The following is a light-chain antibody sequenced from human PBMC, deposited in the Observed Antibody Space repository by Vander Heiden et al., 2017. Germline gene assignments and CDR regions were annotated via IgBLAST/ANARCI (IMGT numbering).Light chain of an antibody. CDR2: YNSDSDF. CDR1: SGINVGTEM. Sequence: AALTQPSSLSASPGASASLTCTLRSGINVGTEMICWYQRKPGRPPRYRLRYNSDSDFHQGSGGPSRFSGAKDASANAGILRIAGLQSEDEADYYCMIWHNSAYVFGTGTKVTVL. V-gene: IGLV5-45*03. CDR3: MIWHNSAYV. J-gene: IGLJ1*01.